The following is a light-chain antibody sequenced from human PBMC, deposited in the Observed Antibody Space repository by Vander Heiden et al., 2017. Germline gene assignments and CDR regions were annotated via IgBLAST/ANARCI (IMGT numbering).Light chain of an antibody. J-gene: IGKJ5*01. Sequence: DIQMTQSPSTLSAAVEDRLTVTFRASQSVSSWLAWYLQKPGKAPNLLIYRASSLESGVPSRFSGSGSGTEFTLTISSLQPDDFGAYYCQQYHRYPITFGQGTRLEIK. V-gene: IGKV1-5*03. CDR2: RAS. CDR3: QQYHRYPIT. CDR1: QSVSSW.